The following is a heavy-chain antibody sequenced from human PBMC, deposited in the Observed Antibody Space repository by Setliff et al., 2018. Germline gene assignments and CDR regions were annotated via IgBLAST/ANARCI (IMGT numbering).Heavy chain of an antibody. CDR3: VRAVVIRGSKPLDS. CDR1: GFSISDHY. D-gene: IGHD3-10*01. V-gene: IGHV3-72*01. Sequence: GSLRLSCAASGFSISDHYMDWVRPAPGKGLEWVGRTNNNAHAGYMEYDASVKDRFIISRDDSKNSLYLQMYSLKSDETAVYYCVRAVVIRGSKPLDSWGQGTLVTVSS. J-gene: IGHJ4*02. CDR2: TNNNAHAGYM.